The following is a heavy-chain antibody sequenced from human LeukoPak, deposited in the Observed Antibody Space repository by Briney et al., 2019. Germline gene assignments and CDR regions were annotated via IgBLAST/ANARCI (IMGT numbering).Heavy chain of an antibody. CDR3: ARARIAAAGTDY. CDR1: GYTFTSYA. J-gene: IGHJ4*02. V-gene: IGHV7-4-1*02. CDR2: MNTNTGNP. Sequence: ASVKVSCKASGYTFTSYAMNWVRQAPGQGLEWMGWMNTNTGNPTYAQGFTGRFVFFLDTSFSTAYLQIISLKAEDTAVFYLARARIAAAGTDYWGQGTVVSVS. D-gene: IGHD6-13*01.